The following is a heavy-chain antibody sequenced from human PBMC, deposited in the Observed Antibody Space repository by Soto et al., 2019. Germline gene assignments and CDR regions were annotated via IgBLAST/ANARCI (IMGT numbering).Heavy chain of an antibody. CDR3: ARANYYGSPGDFDY. J-gene: IGHJ4*02. D-gene: IGHD3-10*01. Sequence: VQLVESGGGLVQPGGSLRLSGAASGFTFSSYSMNWVRQAPGKGLEWVSYISSSSSTIYYADAVKGRFTISRDNAKNSLYLQMTSLRAEDTAVYYCARANYYGSPGDFDYWGQGTLVTVSS. CDR1: GFTFSSYS. V-gene: IGHV3-48*01. CDR2: ISSSSSTI.